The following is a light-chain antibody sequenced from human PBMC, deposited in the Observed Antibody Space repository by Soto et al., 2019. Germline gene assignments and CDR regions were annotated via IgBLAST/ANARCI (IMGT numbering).Light chain of an antibody. CDR2: EVS. CDR3: SSYTGSSTPGV. CDR1: SSDVGGYNY. J-gene: IGLJ3*02. V-gene: IGLV2-14*01. Sequence: QSALTQPASVSGSPGQSITISCTGTSSDVGGYNYVSWYQQHPGKAPKLMIYEVSNRPSGVSNRFSGSKSGNTASLTISGLEAEDGADYYCSSYTGSSTPGVFGGGSQLAVL.